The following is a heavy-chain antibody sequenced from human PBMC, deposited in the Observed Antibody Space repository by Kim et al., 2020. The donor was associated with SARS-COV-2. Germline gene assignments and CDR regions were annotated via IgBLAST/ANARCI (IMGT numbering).Heavy chain of an antibody. CDR3: ARVSITMVRGKYYFDY. CDR1: GYTFTSYD. J-gene: IGHJ4*02. CDR2: MNPNSGNT. Sequence: ASVKVSCKASGYTFTSYDINWVRQATGQGLEWMGWMNPNSGNTGYAQKFQGRVTMTRNTSISTAYMELSSLRSEDTAVYYCARVSITMVRGKYYFDYWGQGTLVTVSS. D-gene: IGHD3-10*01. V-gene: IGHV1-8*01.